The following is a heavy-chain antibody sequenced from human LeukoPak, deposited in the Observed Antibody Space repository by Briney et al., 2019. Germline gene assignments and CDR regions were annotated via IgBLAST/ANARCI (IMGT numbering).Heavy chain of an antibody. J-gene: IGHJ4*02. V-gene: IGHV3-74*01. CDR2: INNDGSST. CDR1: GFTFSSYW. D-gene: IGHD1-26*01. Sequence: GGSLRLSCAASGFTFSSYWMHWVRQAPGKGPVWVSRINNDGSSTSYADSVKGRFTISRDNAKNTLYLQMNSLRAEDTAVYYCVREVSGSSYFDYWGQGTLVTVSS. CDR3: VREVSGSSYFDY.